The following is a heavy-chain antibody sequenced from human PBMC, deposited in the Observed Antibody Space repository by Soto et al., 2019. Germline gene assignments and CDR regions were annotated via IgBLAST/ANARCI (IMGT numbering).Heavy chain of an antibody. J-gene: IGHJ2*01. CDR1: GYTFTSYD. D-gene: IGHD1-26*01. V-gene: IGHV1-18*01. CDR3: AREGGSGSPDWYFNV. CDR2: ISAYNGNT. Sequence: ASVKVSCTASGYTFTSYDFNWVRQAPGQGLEWLGWISAYNGNTHYAQKVQGRVTLTTDSSTNTAFMELRSLRSDDTAVYYCAREGGSGSPDWYFNVWGRGTLVTVS.